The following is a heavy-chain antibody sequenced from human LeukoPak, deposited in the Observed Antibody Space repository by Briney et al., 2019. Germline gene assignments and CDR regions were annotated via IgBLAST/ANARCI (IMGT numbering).Heavy chain of an antibody. Sequence: PSETLSLTCTVSGGSIISSYWSWIRQPPGKALEWIGYIYYGGSTKYNPSLKSRVTISVDTSKNQFSLKLSSVTAADTAVYYCARDVYGGNSPFDYWGQGTLVTVSS. V-gene: IGHV4-59*01. D-gene: IGHD4-23*01. CDR3: ARDVYGGNSPFDY. CDR2: IYYGGST. CDR1: GGSIISSY. J-gene: IGHJ4*02.